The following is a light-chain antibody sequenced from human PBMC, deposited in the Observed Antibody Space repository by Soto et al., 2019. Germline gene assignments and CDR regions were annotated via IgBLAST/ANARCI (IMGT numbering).Light chain of an antibody. CDR1: QTVSSIY. CDR3: QQYGRSPT. J-gene: IGKJ1*01. Sequence: EIVLTQSRGTLSFSPGERATLSFSASQTVSSIYLAWYQQKPGQAPRLLIYNGSSRATGIPDRFSGSGSGTDFTLTISRLEPEDFVVYYCQQYGRSPTFGQGTKVDIK. V-gene: IGKV3-20*01. CDR2: NGS.